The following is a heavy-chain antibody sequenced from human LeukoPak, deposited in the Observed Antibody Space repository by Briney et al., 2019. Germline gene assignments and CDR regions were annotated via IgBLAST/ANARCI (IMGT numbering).Heavy chain of an antibody. V-gene: IGHV4-31*03. D-gene: IGHD3-22*01. Sequence: SETLSLTCTVSGASFSSGDQYWHWIRQRPGKGLESIGSLHHSGNLYNNPSLESRVTMAVDTSKNQFSLNLNAVTAEDTAVYFGSRGLDSRKLGYWGQGTLVTVSS. J-gene: IGHJ4*02. CDR3: SRGLDSRKLGY. CDR2: LHHSGNL. CDR1: GASFSSGDQY.